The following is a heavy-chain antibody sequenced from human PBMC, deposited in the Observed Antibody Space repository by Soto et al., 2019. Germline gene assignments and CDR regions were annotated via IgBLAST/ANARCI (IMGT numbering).Heavy chain of an antibody. Sequence: GGSLRLSCAASGFTFSDYYMSWIRQAPGKGLEWVSYISSSSSYTNYADSVKGRFTISRDNAKNSLYLQMNSLRAEDTAVYYCARDPFRYYDILTGYSYGMDVWGQGTTVTVSS. CDR3: ARDPFRYYDILTGYSYGMDV. D-gene: IGHD3-9*01. CDR1: GFTFSDYY. J-gene: IGHJ6*02. V-gene: IGHV3-11*06. CDR2: ISSSSSYT.